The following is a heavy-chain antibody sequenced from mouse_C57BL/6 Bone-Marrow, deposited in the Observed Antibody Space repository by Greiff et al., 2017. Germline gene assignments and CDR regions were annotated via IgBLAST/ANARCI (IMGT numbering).Heavy chain of an antibody. CDR3: ARRGAYYSNYVSYYAMDY. V-gene: IGHV1-82*01. Sequence: QVQLQQSGPELVKPGASVKISCKASGYAFSSSWMNWVKQRPGKGLEWIGRIYPGDGDTNYNGKFKGKATLTADKSSSTAYMQLSSLTSEDSTVYFCARRGAYYSNYVSYYAMDYWGQGTSGTVSS. D-gene: IGHD2-5*01. CDR2: IYPGDGDT. CDR1: GYAFSSSW. J-gene: IGHJ4*01.